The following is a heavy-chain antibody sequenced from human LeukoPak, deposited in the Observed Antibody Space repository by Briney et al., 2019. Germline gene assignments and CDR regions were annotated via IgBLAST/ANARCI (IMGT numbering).Heavy chain of an antibody. CDR1: GYTFTDYY. Sequence: ASVKVSCKASGYTFTDYYMHWVRQAPGRGLEWMGWINPNNGGTKYAQNFQGRVTITRDTSISTAYMEMSRLTSDDTAVYYCATDLSKTWFDPWGQGTLVTVSS. CDR2: INPNNGGT. J-gene: IGHJ5*02. D-gene: IGHD2/OR15-2a*01. V-gene: IGHV1-2*02. CDR3: ATDLSKTWFDP.